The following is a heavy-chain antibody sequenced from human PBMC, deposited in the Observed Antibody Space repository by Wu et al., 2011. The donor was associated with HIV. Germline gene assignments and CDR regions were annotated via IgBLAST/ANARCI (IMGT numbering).Heavy chain of an antibody. Sequence: QVQLVQSGAEVKKPGASVKVSCKASGGTFSSYVINWVRQAPGQGLEWMGRIIPMFGTTNYAQKFQGRVTITADESTSTAYMELSNVRSEDTAVYYCARDGSYGHWYLDLVGRGTLVTVSS. CDR2: IIPMFGTT. J-gene: IGHJ2*01. CDR3: ARDGSYGHWYLDL. V-gene: IGHV1-69*18. D-gene: IGHD5-18*01. CDR1: GGTFSSYV.